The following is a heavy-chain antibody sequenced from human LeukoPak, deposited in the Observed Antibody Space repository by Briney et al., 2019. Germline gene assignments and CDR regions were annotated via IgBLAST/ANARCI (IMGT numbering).Heavy chain of an antibody. CDR2: IRIKAYGGTS. V-gene: IGHV3-49*03. D-gene: IGHD2/OR15-2a*01. CDR3: TRVRRFYASPFDF. Sequence: GVLRLSCTASGFTFGDYALTWFRQAPGKGLEWLGFIRIKAYGGTSEYAASVKGRFTISRDDSNNIAYLQMNSLKTEDTAEYYCTRVRRFYASPFDFWGQGTLVTVSS. CDR1: GFTFGDYA. J-gene: IGHJ4*02.